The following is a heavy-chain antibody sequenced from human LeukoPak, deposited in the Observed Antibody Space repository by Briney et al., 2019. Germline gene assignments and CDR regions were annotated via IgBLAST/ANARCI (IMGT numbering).Heavy chain of an antibody. Sequence: GGSLRLSCAASGFTFSDYYISWIRQAPGKGLEWVSYISSGGGSIYYADSVKGRFTISRDNAENSLYLQMNSLRAEETAVYYCARVASTGWYPLDYWGQGTLVTVSS. V-gene: IGHV3-11*04. CDR3: ARVASTGWYPLDY. J-gene: IGHJ4*02. CDR2: ISSGGGSI. D-gene: IGHD6-19*01. CDR1: GFTFSDYY.